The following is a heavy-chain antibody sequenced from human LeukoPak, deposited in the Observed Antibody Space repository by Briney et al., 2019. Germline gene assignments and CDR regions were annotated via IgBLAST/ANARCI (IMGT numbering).Heavy chain of an antibody. Sequence: SETLSLTCIVSGGSISSYYWTWIRQPPGKGLEWIGYIYYNGSTNYNPSLKSRVTISVDTSKNQFSLKLISVTAADTAVYYCARQSRGIAVAGLDYWGQGILVTVSS. CDR1: GGSISSYY. J-gene: IGHJ4*02. CDR3: ARQSRGIAVAGLDY. D-gene: IGHD6-19*01. V-gene: IGHV4-59*08. CDR2: IYYNGST.